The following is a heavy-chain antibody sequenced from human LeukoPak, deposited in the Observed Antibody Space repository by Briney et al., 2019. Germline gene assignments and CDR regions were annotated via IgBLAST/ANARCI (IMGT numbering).Heavy chain of an antibody. J-gene: IGHJ4*02. D-gene: IGHD1-20*01. CDR3: ARASNWKYDY. CDR1: GFTFTTYW. Sequence: GGSLRLSCAASGFTFTTYWMHWVRQAPGKGLVWVSRSNSDGSSTSYADSVKGRFTISRDNAKNTLYLQMNSLRAEDTAVYYCARASNWKYDYWGQGTLVTASS. V-gene: IGHV3-74*01. CDR2: SNSDGSST.